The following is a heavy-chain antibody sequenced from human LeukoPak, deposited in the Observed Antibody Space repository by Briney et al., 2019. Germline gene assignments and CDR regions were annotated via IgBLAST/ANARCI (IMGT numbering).Heavy chain of an antibody. J-gene: IGHJ4*02. Sequence: GGSLRLSCAASGFIFSSYAMSWVRQAPGKGLEWVSAISGSGVSTYYADSVKGRFTISRDNSKNTLYLQMNSLRAEDTAVYYCAKRHYDFWSGYQNQMYYFDYWGQGTLVTVSS. CDR1: GFIFSSYA. CDR3: AKRHYDFWSGYQNQMYYFDY. V-gene: IGHV3-23*01. D-gene: IGHD3-3*01. CDR2: ISGSGVST.